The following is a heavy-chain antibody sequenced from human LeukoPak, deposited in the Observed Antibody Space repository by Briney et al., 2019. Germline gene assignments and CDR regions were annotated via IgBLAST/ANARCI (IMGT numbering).Heavy chain of an antibody. Sequence: SETLSLTCTVSGGSISSSSYYWGWIRQPPGKGLEWIGCIYYSGSTYYNPSLKSRVTISVDTSKNQFSLKLSSVTAADTAVYYCASTTTVVTPSDYYYGMDVWGQGTTVTVSS. D-gene: IGHD4-23*01. CDR1: GGSISSSSYY. V-gene: IGHV4-39*01. CDR2: IYYSGST. CDR3: ASTTTVVTPSDYYYGMDV. J-gene: IGHJ6*02.